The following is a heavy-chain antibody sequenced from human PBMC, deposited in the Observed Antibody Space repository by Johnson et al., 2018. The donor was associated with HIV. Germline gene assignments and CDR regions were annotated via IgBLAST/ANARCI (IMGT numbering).Heavy chain of an antibody. CDR2: IYSGGST. J-gene: IGHJ3*02. D-gene: IGHD1-26*01. V-gene: IGHV3-66*01. CDR1: GFTVSSNY. CDR3: ARGGSYLTLDDAFDI. Sequence: VQLAESGGGLVQPGGSLRLSCAASGFTVSSNYMSWVRQAPGKGLEWVSVIYSGGSTYYADSVKGRFTISRDNAKNSLYLQMNSLRAEDTAVYYCARGGSYLTLDDAFDIWGQGTMVTVSS.